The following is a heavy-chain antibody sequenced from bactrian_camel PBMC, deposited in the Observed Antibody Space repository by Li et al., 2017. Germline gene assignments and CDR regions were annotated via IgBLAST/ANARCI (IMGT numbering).Heavy chain of an antibody. V-gene: IGHV3S60*01. CDR3: ALHRGIVAWGQCRERAVFDY. CDR2: IYWKGTTS. CDR1: GSTHRLGI. D-gene: IGHD1*01. J-gene: IGHJ6*01. Sequence: HVQLVESGGGSVQTGGSLRLSCAASGSTHRLGIMGWFRQAPGKEREWIASIYWKGTTSAYSDSVAGRFTISQDDSKNTVYLQMNNLKPEDTAMYYCALHRGIVAWGQCRERAVFDYWGQGTQVTVS.